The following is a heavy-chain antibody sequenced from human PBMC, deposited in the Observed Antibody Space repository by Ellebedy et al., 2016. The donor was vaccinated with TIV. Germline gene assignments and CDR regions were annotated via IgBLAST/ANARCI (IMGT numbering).Heavy chain of an antibody. CDR3: ARDPALPRGRFDT. CDR2: IYYSGSA. V-gene: IGHV4-39*07. CDR1: GGSISNSDYY. J-gene: IGHJ5*02. Sequence: MPSETLSLTCTVSGGSISNSDYYRNWIRQPPGKGLEWIGSIYYSGSAYYNPSLKSRVTVSVDTSKNQCSLNLSSVTAADTAGYYCARDPALPRGRFDTWGQGTLVTVSS.